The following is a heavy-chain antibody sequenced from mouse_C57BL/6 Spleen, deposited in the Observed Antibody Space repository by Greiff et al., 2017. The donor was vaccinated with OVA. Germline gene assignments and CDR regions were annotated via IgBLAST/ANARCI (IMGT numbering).Heavy chain of an antibody. CDR3: ARRDWDRYFDV. V-gene: IGHV5-17*01. CDR1: GFTFSDYG. Sequence: EVKLVESGGGLVKPGGSLKLSCAASGFTFSDYGMHWVRQAPEKGLEWVAYISSGSSTIYYADTVKGRFTISRDNAKNTLFLQMTSLRSEDTAMYYCARRDWDRYFDVGGTGTTVTVSS. D-gene: IGHD4-1*01. CDR2: ISSGSSTI. J-gene: IGHJ1*03.